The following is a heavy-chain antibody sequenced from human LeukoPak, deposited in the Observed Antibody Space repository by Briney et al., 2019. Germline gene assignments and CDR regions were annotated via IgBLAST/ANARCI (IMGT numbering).Heavy chain of an antibody. CDR2: IWYDGSNK. V-gene: IGHV3-33*01. CDR3: ARGGWTVTTGASYFDY. CDR1: GFTFSSYG. Sequence: GRSLRLSCAASGFTFSSYGMHWVRQAPGKGLEWVAVIWYDGSNKYYADSVKGRFTISRDNSKNTLYLQMNSLRAEDTAVYYCARGGWTVTTGASYFDYWGQGTLVTVSS. D-gene: IGHD4-17*01. J-gene: IGHJ4*02.